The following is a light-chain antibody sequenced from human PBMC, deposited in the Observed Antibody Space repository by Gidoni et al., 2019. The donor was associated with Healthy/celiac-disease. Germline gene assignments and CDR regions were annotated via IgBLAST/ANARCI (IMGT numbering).Light chain of an antibody. CDR2: LGS. J-gene: IGKJ2*01. V-gene: IGKV2-28*01. CDR1: QSLLHSNGYNY. CDR3: MQALQTQRT. Sequence: DIVMTQSPLSLPVTPGEPASISCRSSQSLLHSNGYNYLDWYLQKPGQSPQLLIYLGSNRASGVPDRFSGSGSGTDFTLKISRVEAEDVGVYYCMQALQTQRTFXXXTKLEIK.